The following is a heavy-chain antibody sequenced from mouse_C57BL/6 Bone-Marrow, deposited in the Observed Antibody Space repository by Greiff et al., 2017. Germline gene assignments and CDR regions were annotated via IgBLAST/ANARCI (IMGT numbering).Heavy chain of an antibody. CDR1: GFSFNTYA. J-gene: IGHJ4*01. CDR2: IRSKSNNSTT. V-gene: IGHV10-1*01. CDR3: VRHYTMGY. Sequence: EVMLVESGGGLVQPKGSLKLSCAASGFSFNTYAMNWVRQAPGKGLEWVARIRSKSNNSTTYYADSVKDRFTISRDDSETMHYLQMNNLKTEDTAMYYCVRHYTMGYWGQGTSVTVSA.